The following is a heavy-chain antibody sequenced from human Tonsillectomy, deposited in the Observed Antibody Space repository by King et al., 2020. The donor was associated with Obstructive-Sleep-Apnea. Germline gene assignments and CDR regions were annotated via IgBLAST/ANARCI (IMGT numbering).Heavy chain of an antibody. CDR1: GFTVSSNY. D-gene: IGHD2-21*02. CDR2: IYSGGST. Sequence: VQLVESGGGLVQPGGSLRLSGAASGFTVSSNYMSWVRQAPGKGLEWGSVIYSGGSTYYADSVKGRFTISRVNSKNTLYLQMNSLRAEDTAVYYCARDKFTANWFDPWGQGTLVTVSS. V-gene: IGHV3-66*01. CDR3: ARDKFTANWFDP. J-gene: IGHJ5*02.